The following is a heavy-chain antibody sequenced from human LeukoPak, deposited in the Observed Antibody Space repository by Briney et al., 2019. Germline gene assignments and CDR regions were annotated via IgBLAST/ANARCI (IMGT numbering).Heavy chain of an antibody. Sequence: GGSLRLSCAASGFTFSSYGMSWVRQAPGKGLEWVSAISGSGGSTYYADSVKGRFTISRDNSKNTVHLQMNSLRAEDTAMYYCARRAGDYSHPYDYWGQGTLVTVSS. D-gene: IGHD3-22*01. CDR3: ARRAGDYSHPYDY. V-gene: IGHV3-23*01. CDR2: ISGSGGST. CDR1: GFTFSSYG. J-gene: IGHJ4*02.